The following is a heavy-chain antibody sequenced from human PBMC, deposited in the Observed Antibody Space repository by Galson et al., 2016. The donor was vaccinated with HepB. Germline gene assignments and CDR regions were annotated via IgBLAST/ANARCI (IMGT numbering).Heavy chain of an antibody. CDR3: AKDHQSTGDWYFDL. CDR2: ISYDGGNK. V-gene: IGHV3-30*18. Sequence: SLRLSCAASGFTFSRYGMHWVRQAPGKGLEWVAVISYDGGNKYYADSVKGRFTISRDHSKNTLFLKMNSLRAEDTALYYCAKDHQSTGDWYFDLWGRGPLVAVSS. D-gene: IGHD7-27*01. J-gene: IGHJ2*01. CDR1: GFTFSRYG.